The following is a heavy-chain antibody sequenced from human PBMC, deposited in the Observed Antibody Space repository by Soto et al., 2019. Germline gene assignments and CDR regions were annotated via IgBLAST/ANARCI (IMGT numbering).Heavy chain of an antibody. V-gene: IGHV3-23*05. CDR3: ARAILGGTLHAFDI. Sequence: SCAASGFTFSAYAMSWVRQAPGKGLEWVSTISTASSTYYADSVKGRFTISRDNSRNTAYLQMSSLRAEDTALYYCARAILGGTLHAFDIWGQGTVVTVSS. D-gene: IGHD3-3*01. CDR2: ISTASST. J-gene: IGHJ3*02. CDR1: GFTFSAYA.